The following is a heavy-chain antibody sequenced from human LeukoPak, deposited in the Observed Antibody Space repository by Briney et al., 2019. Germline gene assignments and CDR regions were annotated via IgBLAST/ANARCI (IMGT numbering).Heavy chain of an antibody. Sequence: GGSLRLSCAASGFTFSSYGMHWVRQAPGKGLEWVAVISYDGSNKYYADSVKGRFTISRDNYKNTLYLQMNSLRAEDTAVYYCAKGDRNYDFWSGYYGHWGQGALVTVSS. J-gene: IGHJ4*02. CDR1: GFTFSSYG. D-gene: IGHD3-3*01. CDR2: ISYDGSNK. CDR3: AKGDRNYDFWSGYYGH. V-gene: IGHV3-30*18.